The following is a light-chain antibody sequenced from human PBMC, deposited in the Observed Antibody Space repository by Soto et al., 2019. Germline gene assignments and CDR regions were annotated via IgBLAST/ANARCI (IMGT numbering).Light chain of an antibody. CDR3: SSFTSTSTNYV. CDR1: SSEICVYNH. CDR2: DVS. J-gene: IGLJ1*01. Sequence: QSVLTQPASVSGSPGQSITISCTGTSSEICVYNHVSWYQQHPGKAPKLMIYDVSNRPSGVSNRFSGSKSGNTASLTISGLQPEDEADYYCSSFTSTSTNYVFGTGTKVTVL. V-gene: IGLV2-14*01.